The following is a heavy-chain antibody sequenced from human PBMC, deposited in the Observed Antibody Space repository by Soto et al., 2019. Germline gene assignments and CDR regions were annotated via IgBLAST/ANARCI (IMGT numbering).Heavy chain of an antibody. J-gene: IGHJ6*03. CDR2: IGTAGDT. V-gene: IGHV3-13*01. CDR1: GFTFSSYD. D-gene: IGHD2-2*01. CDR3: ASAHGSSTCCCGNYYMDV. Sequence: GGSLRLSCAASGFTFSSYDMHWVRQAPGKGLEWVSAIGTAGDTYYPGCVKGRFTNTRENAKNSLYLQMNCLMAGDTDVYYCASAHGSSTCCCGNYYMDVWGKGTTVTVSS.